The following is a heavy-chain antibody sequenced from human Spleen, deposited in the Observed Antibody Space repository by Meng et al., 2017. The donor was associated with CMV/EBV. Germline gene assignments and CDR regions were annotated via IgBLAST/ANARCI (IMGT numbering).Heavy chain of an antibody. J-gene: IGHJ4*02. D-gene: IGHD2-15*01. CDR3: AVSGYCSGGSCYWDY. Sequence: QGQLQESGPGLVKPSQTLSLTCTVSGGSISSGDYYWSWIRQPPGKGLEWIGYIYYSGSTYYNPSLKSRVTISVDTSKNQFSLKLSSVTAADTAVYYCAVSGYCSGGSCYWDYWGQGTLVPSPQ. CDR1: GGSISSGDYY. V-gene: IGHV4-30-4*08. CDR2: IYYSGST.